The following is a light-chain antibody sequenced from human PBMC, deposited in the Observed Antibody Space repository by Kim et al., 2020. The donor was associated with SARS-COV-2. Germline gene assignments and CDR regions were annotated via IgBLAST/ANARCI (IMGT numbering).Light chain of an antibody. V-gene: IGLV6-57*04. CDR3: QSYDSSNVV. Sequence: NFMLTQPHSVSESPGKMVTISCTRSSGSIASNYVQWYQQRPGSAPTTVIYEDNQRPSGVPDRFSGSIDSSSNSASLTISGLKTEDEADYYCQSYDSSNVVFGGGTQLTVL. J-gene: IGLJ2*01. CDR2: EDN. CDR1: SGSIASNY.